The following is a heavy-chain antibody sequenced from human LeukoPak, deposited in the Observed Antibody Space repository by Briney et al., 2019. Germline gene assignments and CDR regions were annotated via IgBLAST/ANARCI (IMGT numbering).Heavy chain of an antibody. Sequence: SETLSLTCTVSGSSISNGYYWGWIRQPPGKGLEWIGNIYHSGSTYYNPSLKSRVTISVDTSKNQFSLKLSSVTAADTAVYYCARYEAVAGVFDYWGQGTLVTVSS. J-gene: IGHJ4*02. CDR2: IYHSGST. CDR1: GSSISNGYY. CDR3: ARYEAVAGVFDY. D-gene: IGHD6-19*01. V-gene: IGHV4-38-2*02.